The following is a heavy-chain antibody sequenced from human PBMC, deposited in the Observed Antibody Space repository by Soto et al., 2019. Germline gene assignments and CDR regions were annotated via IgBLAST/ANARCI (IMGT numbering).Heavy chain of an antibody. Sequence: VGSLRLSCAASGFTFSSYWMSWVRQAPGKGLEWVANIKQDGSEKYYVDSVKGRFTISRDNAKNSLYLQMNSLRAEDTAVYYCARDLGYGSGSYYNSYFDYWGQGTLVTVSS. D-gene: IGHD3-10*01. CDR1: GFTFSSYW. J-gene: IGHJ4*02. CDR3: ARDLGYGSGSYYNSYFDY. CDR2: IKQDGSEK. V-gene: IGHV3-7*01.